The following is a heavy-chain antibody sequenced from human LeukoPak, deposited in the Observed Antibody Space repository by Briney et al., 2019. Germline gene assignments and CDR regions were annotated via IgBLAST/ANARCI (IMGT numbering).Heavy chain of an antibody. J-gene: IGHJ3*02. CDR3: ARVFNYYDSSGYLNDAFDI. CDR2: IYTSGST. Sequence: SETLSLTCTVSGGSITSDNYYWSWIRQPAGKGLEWIGRIYTSGSTNYNPSLKSRVTMSVDTSKNQFSLKLSSVTAADTAVYYCARVFNYYDSSGYLNDAFDIWGQGTMVTVSS. D-gene: IGHD3-22*01. CDR1: GGSITSDNYY. V-gene: IGHV4-61*02.